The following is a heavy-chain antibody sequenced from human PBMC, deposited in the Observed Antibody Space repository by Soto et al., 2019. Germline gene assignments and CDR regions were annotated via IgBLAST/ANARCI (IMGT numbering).Heavy chain of an antibody. V-gene: IGHV1-69*13. Sequence: ASVNVSCKASGGTFSSYAISWVRQAPGQGLEWMGGIIPIFGTANYAQKFQGRVTITADESTSTAYMELSSLRSEDTAVYYCARDKFDLVSTVTTFDYYYYYGMDVWGQGPTVTGS. J-gene: IGHJ6*02. D-gene: IGHD4-4*01. CDR3: ARDKFDLVSTVTTFDYYYYYGMDV. CDR2: IIPIFGTA. CDR1: GGTFSSYA.